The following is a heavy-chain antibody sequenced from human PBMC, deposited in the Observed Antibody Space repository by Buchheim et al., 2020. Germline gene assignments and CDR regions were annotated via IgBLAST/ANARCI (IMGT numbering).Heavy chain of an antibody. CDR1: GFTFSSYW. V-gene: IGHV3-7*01. CDR2: IKQDGSEK. J-gene: IGHJ5*01. CDR3: ALCQGFAWFDS. D-gene: IGHD3-3*01. Sequence: EVELVESGGGSVQPGGSLRLSCAVSGFTFSSYWMSWVRQAPGKGLEWVANIKQDGSEKYYVDSVKGRFTISRDNAKKSLYLQMNSLRVEDTAVYYCALCQGFAWFDSWGQGTL.